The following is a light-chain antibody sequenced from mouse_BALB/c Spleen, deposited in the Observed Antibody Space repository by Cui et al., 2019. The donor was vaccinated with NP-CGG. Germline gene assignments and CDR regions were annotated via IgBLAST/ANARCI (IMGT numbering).Light chain of an antibody. CDR2: GTN. CDR3: ALWYSNHWV. V-gene: IGLV1*01. CDR1: TGAVTTSNY. J-gene: IGLJ1*01. Sequence: DAVTHESAATTSPGETVTLTCRSSTGAVTTSNYANWVQEKPDHLFTGLIGGTNNRAPGVPARFSGSLIGDKAALTITGAQTEDEAIYFCALWYSNHWVFGGGTKLTVL.